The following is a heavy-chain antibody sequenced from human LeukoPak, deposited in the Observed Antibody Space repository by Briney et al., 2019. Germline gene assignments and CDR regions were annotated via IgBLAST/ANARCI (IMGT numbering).Heavy chain of an antibody. Sequence: SETLSLTCTVSGGSISSYYWSWLRQPPGKGLEWIGYIYYSGSTNYNPSLKSRVTISVDTSKNQFSLKLSSVTAADTAVYYCARLYRGYCSSTSCYPYYYYYYMDVWGKGTTVTISS. V-gene: IGHV4-59*01. D-gene: IGHD2-2*01. CDR3: ARLYRGYCSSTSCYPYYYYYYMDV. CDR2: IYYSGST. J-gene: IGHJ6*03. CDR1: GGSISSYY.